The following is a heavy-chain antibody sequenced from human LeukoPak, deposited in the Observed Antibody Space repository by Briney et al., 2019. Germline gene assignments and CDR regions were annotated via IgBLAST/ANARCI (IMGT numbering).Heavy chain of an antibody. D-gene: IGHD7-27*01. V-gene: IGHV4-30-4*01. J-gene: IGHJ3*02. CDR2: IYYSGST. CDR1: GGSISSGDYY. CDR3: ASRTPNWGGAFDI. Sequence: PSETLSLTCTVSGGSISSGDYYWSWIRQPPGKGLEWIGYIYYSGSTYYNPSLKSRVTISVDTSKNQFSLNLSSVTAADTAVYYCASRTPNWGGAFDIWGQGTMVTVSS.